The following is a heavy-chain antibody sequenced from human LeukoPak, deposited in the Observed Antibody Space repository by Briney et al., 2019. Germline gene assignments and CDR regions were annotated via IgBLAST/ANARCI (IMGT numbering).Heavy chain of an antibody. CDR1: GFTLSSYW. Sequence: PGGSLRLSCAASGFTLSSYWMHWVRQAPGKGLVWVSRINSDGSSTSYADSVKGRFTISRDNAKNMVYLQMNSLRAEDTAVYYCIRDSSGYYGGFFYWGQGTLVTVSS. V-gene: IGHV3-74*01. D-gene: IGHD3-22*01. J-gene: IGHJ4*02. CDR2: INSDGSST. CDR3: IRDSSGYYGGFFY.